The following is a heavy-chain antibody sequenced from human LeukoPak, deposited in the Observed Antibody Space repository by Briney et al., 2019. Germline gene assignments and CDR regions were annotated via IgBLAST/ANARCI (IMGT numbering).Heavy chain of an antibody. J-gene: IGHJ4*02. V-gene: IGHV6-1*01. CDR3: ARRTKGFDY. CDR1: GDSVSSNSAT. CDR2: TYYRSKWYN. Sequence: SQTLSLTCAISGDSVSSNSATWSWIRQSPSRGLEWLGRTYYRSKWYNDYAVSVKSRVTINPDTSKNQFSLQLNSVTPEDSAVYYCARRTKGFDYWGQGTLVTVSS.